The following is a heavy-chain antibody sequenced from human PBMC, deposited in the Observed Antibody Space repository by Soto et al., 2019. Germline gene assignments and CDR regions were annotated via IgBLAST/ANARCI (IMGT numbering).Heavy chain of an antibody. CDR3: FILYGAARRGFDY. V-gene: IGHV5-51*01. Sequence: PGGSLKISCRGTGYNFTKNWINWLRQMPSKGLEWMGIIYPGDSETRYSPSFQGHVTISVDKFKHTAYLHRSSLKASDTAIYYCFILYGAARRGFDYWGPGKLVPVSS. D-gene: IGHD2-8*01. J-gene: IGHJ4*02. CDR1: GYNFTKNW. CDR2: IYPGDSET.